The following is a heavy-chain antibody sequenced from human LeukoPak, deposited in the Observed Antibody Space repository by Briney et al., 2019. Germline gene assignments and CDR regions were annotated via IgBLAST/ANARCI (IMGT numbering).Heavy chain of an antibody. CDR2: ISYDGSNK. V-gene: IGHV3-30-3*01. CDR1: GFTFSSYA. D-gene: IGHD2-2*01. J-gene: IGHJ3*02. Sequence: GGSLRLSCAASGFTFSSYAMHWVRQAPGKGLEWVAVISYDGSNKYYADSVKGRFTISRDNSKNTLYLQMNSLRAEDTAVYYCAKDQVVVVVPAADHDAFDIWGQGTMVTVSS. CDR3: AKDQVVVVVPAADHDAFDI.